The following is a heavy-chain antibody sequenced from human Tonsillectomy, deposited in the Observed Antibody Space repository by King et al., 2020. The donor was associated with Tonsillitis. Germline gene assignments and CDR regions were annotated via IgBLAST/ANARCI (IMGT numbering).Heavy chain of an antibody. J-gene: IGHJ4*02. Sequence: QLVQSGAEVKKPGESLKISCKGSGYSFTSYWIGWVRQMPGKGLEWMGIIYPGDSDTRYSPSFQGQVTTSADKSISTAYLQWSSLKASDTAMYYCARGEVGYYYDSSGEYYFDYWGQGTLVTVSS. CDR1: GYSFTSYW. D-gene: IGHD3-22*01. V-gene: IGHV5-51*01. CDR3: ARGEVGYYYDSSGEYYFDY. CDR2: IYPGDSDT.